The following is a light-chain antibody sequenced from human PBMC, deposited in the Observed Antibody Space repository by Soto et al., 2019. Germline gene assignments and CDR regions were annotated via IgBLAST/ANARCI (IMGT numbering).Light chain of an antibody. V-gene: IGKV3-15*01. J-gene: IGKJ5*01. CDR3: QQYNDWPLYT. CDR2: GAS. Sequence: EIVMTQSPTIVSVSPRERATLSCSASQSVYSNLAWYQQKPGQAPRLLISGASTRAPGIAARFSGSGSGTNFTLSISGLQSADFAVYYCQQYNDWPLYTFGQGTRLEI. CDR1: QSVYSN.